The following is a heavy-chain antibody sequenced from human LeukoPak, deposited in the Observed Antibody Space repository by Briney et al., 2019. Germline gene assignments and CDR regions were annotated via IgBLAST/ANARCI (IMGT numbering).Heavy chain of an antibody. J-gene: IGHJ4*02. D-gene: IGHD5-12*01. V-gene: IGHV4-59*01. CDR1: GGSISSYY. CDR3: ARAGGYSGYASN. Sequence: SETLSLTCTVSGGSISSYYWTWTRQPPGKGLERIGYIYYSGTTYYNPSLKSRVTISLDTSKNKFSLNLTSVNVADTAVYYCARAGGYSGYASNWGQGTLVTVSS. CDR2: IYYSGTT.